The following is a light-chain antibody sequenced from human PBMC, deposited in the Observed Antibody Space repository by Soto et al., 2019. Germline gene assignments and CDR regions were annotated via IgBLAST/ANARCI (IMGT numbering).Light chain of an antibody. CDR3: QQYYTWPLT. CDR1: QSVSSN. CDR2: GAS. J-gene: IGKJ5*01. Sequence: EIVLTQSPATLSVSPGERATLSCRASQSVSSNLAWYQQKPGQAPRLLIYGASSRATGIPVRFSGSGSGTEFTLIISSLQSEDFAVYYCQQYYTWPLTFGQGTRRRL. V-gene: IGKV3-15*01.